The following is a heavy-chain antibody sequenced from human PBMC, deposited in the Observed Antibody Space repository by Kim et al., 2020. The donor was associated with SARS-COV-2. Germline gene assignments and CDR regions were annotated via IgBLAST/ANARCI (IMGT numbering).Heavy chain of an antibody. J-gene: IGHJ3*02. CDR1: GYTFTSYG. D-gene: IGHD2-2*01. V-gene: IGHV1-18*01. CDR3: ARGGYCSSTSCFAWGDAFDI. Sequence: ASVKVSCKASGYTFTSYGISWVRQAPGQGLEWMGWISAYNGNTNYAQKLQGRVTMTTDTSTSTAYMELRSLRSDDTAVYYCARGGYCSSTSCFAWGDAFDIWGQGTMVTVSS. CDR2: ISAYNGNT.